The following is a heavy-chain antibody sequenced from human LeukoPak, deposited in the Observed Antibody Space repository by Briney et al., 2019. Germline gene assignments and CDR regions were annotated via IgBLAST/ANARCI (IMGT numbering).Heavy chain of an antibody. Sequence: SETLSLTCAVYGGSFSVYYWSWIRQPPGKGLEWIGEINHSGSTNYNPSLKSRVTISVDTSKNQFSLKLSSVTAADTAVYYCARSPGVVVTDAFDIWGQGTMVTVSP. CDR1: GGSFSVYY. J-gene: IGHJ3*02. V-gene: IGHV4-34*01. D-gene: IGHD2-21*02. CDR3: ARSPGVVVTDAFDI. CDR2: INHSGST.